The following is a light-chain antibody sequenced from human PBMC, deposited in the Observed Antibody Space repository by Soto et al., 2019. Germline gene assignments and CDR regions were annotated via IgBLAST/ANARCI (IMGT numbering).Light chain of an antibody. CDR2: TTN. CDR3: AAWDDSLNGPV. CDR1: SSNVGVNA. J-gene: IGLJ3*02. V-gene: IGLV1-44*01. Sequence: QSVLTQPPSVSGTPGQRVTISCSGSSSNVGVNAVNWYQQLPGTAPKLLMYTTNQRPSGVRDRFSGSKAGTSASLAISGLQSEDEADYSCAAWDDSLNGPVFGGGTKVTVL.